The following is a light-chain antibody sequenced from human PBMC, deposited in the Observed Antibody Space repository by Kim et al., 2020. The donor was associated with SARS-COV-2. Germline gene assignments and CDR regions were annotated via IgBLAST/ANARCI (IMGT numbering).Light chain of an antibody. J-gene: IGKJ2*01. CDR2: LGS. CDR3: MQALQTPYT. CDR1: QSLLHSNGYNY. V-gene: IGKV2-28*01. Sequence: DIVRTQSPLYLPVTPGEPASISCRSSQSLLHSNGYNYLDWYLQKPGQSPQLLIYLGSNRASGVPDRFSGSGSGTDFTLKISRVEAEDVGVYYCMQALQTPYTFGQGTKLEI.